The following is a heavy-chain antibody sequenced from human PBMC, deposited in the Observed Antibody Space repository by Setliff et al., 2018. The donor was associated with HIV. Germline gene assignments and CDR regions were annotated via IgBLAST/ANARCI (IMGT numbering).Heavy chain of an antibody. V-gene: IGHV4-38-2*02. CDR2: IYHSGST. D-gene: IGHD3-16*01. CDR3: ARWPPHRSRDYDQEYYFDY. J-gene: IGHJ4*02. CDR1: GYSISSDYY. Sequence: KASETLSLTCTVSGYSISSDYYWGWIRQPPGKGLEWIGNIYHSGSTYYNPSLKSRVTISVDTSKNQFSLKLSSETAADTAVYYCARWPPHRSRDYDQEYYFDYWGQGTLVTVSS.